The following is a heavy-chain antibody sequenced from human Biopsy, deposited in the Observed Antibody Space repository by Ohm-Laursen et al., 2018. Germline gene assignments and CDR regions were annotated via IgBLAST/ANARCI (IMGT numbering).Heavy chain of an antibody. CDR3: ARDYDTSGYYYVS. D-gene: IGHD3-22*01. CDR1: GGSISNNNYY. J-gene: IGHJ5*02. Sequence: TLSLTCTVSGGSISNNNYYWGWIRQPPGKGLEWIGSIFYRGSTHYKSSLKSRVNISVDTSKNQFSLKLNSVTAADTAAYYCARDYDTSGYYYVSWGQGTLVTVSS. V-gene: IGHV4-39*01. CDR2: IFYRGST.